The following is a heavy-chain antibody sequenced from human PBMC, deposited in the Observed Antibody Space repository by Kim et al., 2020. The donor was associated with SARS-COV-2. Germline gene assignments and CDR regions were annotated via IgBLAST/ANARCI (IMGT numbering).Heavy chain of an antibody. D-gene: IGHD3-3*01. CDR1: GFTFSNAW. Sequence: GGSLRLSCAASGFTFSNAWMSWVRQAPGKGLEWVGRIKSKTDGGTTDYAAPVKGRFTISRDDSKNTLYLQMNSLKTEDTAVYYCTTRRSYYALIWGPDYWGQGTLVTVSS. V-gene: IGHV3-15*01. CDR3: TTRRSYYALIWGPDY. J-gene: IGHJ4*02. CDR2: IKSKTDGGTT.